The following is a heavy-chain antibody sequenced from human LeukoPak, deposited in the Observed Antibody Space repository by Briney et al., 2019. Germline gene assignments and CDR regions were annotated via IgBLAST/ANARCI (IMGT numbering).Heavy chain of an antibody. V-gene: IGHV3-7*01. CDR3: ARFVGQLVARGPLDY. D-gene: IGHD6-6*01. Sequence: GGSLRLSCAASGFTFSSYWMSWVRQAPGKGLEWVANIKQDGSEKYYVDSVKGRFTISRDNAKNSLYLQMNSLRAEDTAVYYCARFVGQLVARGPLDYWGQGTLVTVSS. J-gene: IGHJ4*02. CDR2: IKQDGSEK. CDR1: GFTFSSYW.